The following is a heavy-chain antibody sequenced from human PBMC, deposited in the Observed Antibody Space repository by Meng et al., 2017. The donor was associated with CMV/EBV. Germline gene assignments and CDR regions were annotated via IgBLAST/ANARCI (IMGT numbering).Heavy chain of an antibody. V-gene: IGHV4-39*01. CDR1: GGSISSSSYY. Sequence: PETLSLTRTVAGGSISSSSYYWGWIRQPPGKGLEWIGSIYYSGSTYYNPSLKSRVTISVDTSKNQFSLKLSSVTAADTAVYYCARITGIAVAGNFDYWGQGTLVTVSS. CDR2: IYYSGST. D-gene: IGHD6-19*01. CDR3: ARITGIAVAGNFDY. J-gene: IGHJ4*02.